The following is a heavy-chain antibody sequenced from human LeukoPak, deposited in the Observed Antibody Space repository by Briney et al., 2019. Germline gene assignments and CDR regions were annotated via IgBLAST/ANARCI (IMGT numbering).Heavy chain of an antibody. J-gene: IGHJ6*02. V-gene: IGHV1-3*01. CDR3: ARDSRIFGQDV. CDR1: GYTFTSYA. D-gene: IGHD3/OR15-3a*01. CDR2: INAGNGNA. Sequence: ASVKVSCKASGYTFTSYAMHWVRQAPGQRLEWMGWINAGNGNAKYSQKFQGRVTITRDTSASTAYMELSSLRSEDTAVYYCARDSRIFGQDVWGQGTTVTVSS.